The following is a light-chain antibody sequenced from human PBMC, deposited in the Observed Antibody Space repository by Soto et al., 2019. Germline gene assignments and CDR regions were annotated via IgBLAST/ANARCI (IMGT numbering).Light chain of an antibody. CDR1: TGAVTSGHY. J-gene: IGLJ2*01. Sequence: QAVVTQEPSLTVSPGGTVTLTCGSSTGAVTSGHYPFWFQQRPGQAPRTLIYDTSNKHSWTPARFSGSLLVDKVALTLSGAQPEDEADYYCLLTYSGVGVVFGGGTKLTVL. V-gene: IGLV7-46*01. CDR3: LLTYSGVGVV. CDR2: DTS.